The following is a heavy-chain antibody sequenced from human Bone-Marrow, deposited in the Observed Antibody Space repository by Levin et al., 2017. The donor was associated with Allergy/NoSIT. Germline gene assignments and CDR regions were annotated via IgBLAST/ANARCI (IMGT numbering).Heavy chain of an antibody. J-gene: IGHJ6*02. CDR3: ATPTTVTTADYDSYFYGMDV. V-gene: IGHV1-24*01. CDR2: FDPEDGEI. D-gene: IGHD4-17*01. CDR1: GYNLSEMS. Sequence: ASVKVSCKVSGYNLSEMSMNWVQQGPGKGLEWMGGFDPEDGEIIYAQNFQGRVTMTEDTSTDTAYMELSSLRSEDTAVYYCATPTTVTTADYDSYFYGMDVWGQGTTVTVSS.